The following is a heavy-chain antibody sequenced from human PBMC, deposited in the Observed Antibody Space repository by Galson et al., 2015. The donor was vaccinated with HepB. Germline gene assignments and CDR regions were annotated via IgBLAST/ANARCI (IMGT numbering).Heavy chain of an antibody. CDR3: ARLGAAAGDAFDI. CDR1: GGSISSYY. CDR2: IYYSGST. D-gene: IGHD6-13*01. V-gene: IGHV4-59*08. Sequence: ETLSLTCTVSGGSISSYYWSWIRQPPGKGLEWIGYIYYSGSTNYNPSLKSRVTISVDTSKNQFSLKLSSVTAADTAVYHCARLGAAAGDAFDIWGQGTMVTVPS. J-gene: IGHJ3*02.